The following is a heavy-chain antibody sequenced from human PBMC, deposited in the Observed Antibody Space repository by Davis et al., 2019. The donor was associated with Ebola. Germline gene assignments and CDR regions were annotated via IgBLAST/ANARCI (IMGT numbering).Heavy chain of an antibody. J-gene: IGHJ6*02. CDR3: ARDAIRSSWYRYYYYGMDV. D-gene: IGHD6-13*01. CDR2: IKQDGSEK. Sequence: PGGSLRLSCAASGFTFSSYWMSWVRQAPGKGLEWVANIKQDGSEKYYVDSVKGRFTISRDNAKNSLYLQMNSLRAEDTAVYYCARDAIRSSWYRYYYYGMDVWGQGTTVTVSS. CDR1: GFTFSSYW. V-gene: IGHV3-7*01.